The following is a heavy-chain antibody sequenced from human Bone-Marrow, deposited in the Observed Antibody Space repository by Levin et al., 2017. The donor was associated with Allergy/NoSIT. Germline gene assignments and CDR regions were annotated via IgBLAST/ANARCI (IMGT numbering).Heavy chain of an antibody. Sequence: GGSLRLSCSASGFTFSSYAMHWVRQAPGKGLEYVSAISSNGGSTYYADSVKGRFTISRDNSKNTLYLQMSSLRAEDTAVYYCVLGYCSGGSCYAFGAFDIWGQGTMVTVSS. CDR1: GFTFSSYA. J-gene: IGHJ3*02. CDR3: VLGYCSGGSCYAFGAFDI. D-gene: IGHD2-15*01. V-gene: IGHV3-64D*06. CDR2: ISSNGGST.